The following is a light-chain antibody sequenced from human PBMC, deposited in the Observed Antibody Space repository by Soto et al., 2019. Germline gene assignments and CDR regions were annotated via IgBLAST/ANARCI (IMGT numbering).Light chain of an antibody. Sequence: QSVLTQPASVSGSPGQSITIFCTGTSSDVGGYNYVSWYQQHPGKAPKLIIYEVSNRPSGVSNRFSGATSGNTASLTISGLQADDDADYYCSSYRSSSTLLFGGGTKLTVL. V-gene: IGLV2-14*01. CDR2: EVS. CDR3: SSYRSSSTLL. CDR1: SSDVGGYNY. J-gene: IGLJ2*01.